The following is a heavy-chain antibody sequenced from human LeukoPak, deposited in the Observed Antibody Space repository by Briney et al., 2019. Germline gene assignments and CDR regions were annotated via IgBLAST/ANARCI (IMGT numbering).Heavy chain of an antibody. J-gene: IGHJ4*02. CDR3: ARDDPPTVKDY. CDR2: ISSSGSTI. CDR1: GFTFSSYE. Sequence: PGGSLRLSCAASGFTFSSYEMNWVRQAPGKGLEWVSYISSSGSTIYYADSVKGRFTISRDSAKNSLYLQMNSLRAEDTAVYYCARDDPPTVKDYWGQGTLVTVSS. V-gene: IGHV3-48*03. D-gene: IGHD4-17*01.